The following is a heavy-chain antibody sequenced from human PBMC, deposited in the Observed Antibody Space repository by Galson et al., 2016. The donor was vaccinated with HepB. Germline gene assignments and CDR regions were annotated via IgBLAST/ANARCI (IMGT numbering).Heavy chain of an antibody. J-gene: IGHJ6*02. CDR3: ARGGGTSSYYYWGMDV. V-gene: IGHV3-30*03. CDR1: GFTFSTYG. D-gene: IGHD1-14*01. Sequence: SLRLSCADSGFTFSTYGTHWVRQAPGEGLEWVAAISFEGNKQHYADSVKGRFTVSRDNSKNTLYLQMNNLTPDDTAIYYCARGGGTSSYYYWGMDVWGQGTTVTVS. CDR2: ISFEGNKQ.